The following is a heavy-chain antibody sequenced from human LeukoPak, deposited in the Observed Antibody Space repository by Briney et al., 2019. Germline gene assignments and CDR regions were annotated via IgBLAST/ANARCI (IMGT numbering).Heavy chain of an antibody. Sequence: GGSLRLSCAACGFTFSSFAMHLVRQPPGKGLEWVAVISYDGGYKYYADSVKGRFTISRDNSKNTLYLQMNSLRAEDTAMFYCARDGNSGYDLNYHYGMDFWGQGTTVTVSS. CDR3: ARDGNSGYDLNYHYGMDF. CDR2: ISYDGGYK. J-gene: IGHJ6*02. D-gene: IGHD5-12*01. V-gene: IGHV3-30-3*01. CDR1: GFTFSSFA.